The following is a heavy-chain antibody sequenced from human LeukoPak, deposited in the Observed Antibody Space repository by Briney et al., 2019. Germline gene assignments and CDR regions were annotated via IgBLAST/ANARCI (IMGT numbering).Heavy chain of an antibody. J-gene: IGHJ6*03. CDR3: ARDRRGQEYGVTRSYYYYYYYMDV. CDR1: GGSISSYY. D-gene: IGHD4-11*01. CDR2: IYTSGST. V-gene: IGHV4-4*07. Sequence: PSETLSLTCTVSGGSISSYYWSWIRQPAGKGLEWIGRIYTSGSTNYNPSLKSRVTMSVDTSKNQFSLKLSSVTAADTAVYYCARDRRGQEYGVTRSYYYYYYYMDVWGKGTTVTVSS.